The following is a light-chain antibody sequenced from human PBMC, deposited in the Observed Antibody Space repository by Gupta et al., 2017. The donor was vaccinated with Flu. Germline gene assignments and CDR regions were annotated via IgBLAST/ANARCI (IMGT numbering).Light chain of an antibody. V-gene: IGLV1-44*01. CDR1: SSNIGSNS. Sequence: QSVLTHPPSASGTPGQRVTISCSGSSSNIGSNSVNWHQQLPGTAPKLLIDNNNQRPSGVPDRFSGSKSGTSASLAISGLQSEDEADYYCAAWDDSLNGVVFGGGTKLTVL. J-gene: IGLJ2*01. CDR2: NNN. CDR3: AAWDDSLNGVV.